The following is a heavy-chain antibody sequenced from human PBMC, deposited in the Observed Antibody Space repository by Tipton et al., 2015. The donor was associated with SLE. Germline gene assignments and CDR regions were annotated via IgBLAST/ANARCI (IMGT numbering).Heavy chain of an antibody. CDR2: IIPISGTA. Sequence: QSGAEVKKPGSSVKVSCKAAGGTFSGYTVTWVRQAPGQGLECMGGIIPISGTAVYAEKFQGRVTITTDESTSTTYMELSSLRSEDTAVYYCARGPGDQWFDPWGQGTLVTVSS. CDR1: GGTFSGYT. CDR3: ARGPGDQWFDP. D-gene: IGHD7-27*01. V-gene: IGHV1-69*05. J-gene: IGHJ5*02.